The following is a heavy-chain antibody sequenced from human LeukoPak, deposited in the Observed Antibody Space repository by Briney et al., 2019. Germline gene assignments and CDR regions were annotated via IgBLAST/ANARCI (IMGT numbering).Heavy chain of an antibody. CDR2: IKQDGSEK. Sequence: GGSLRLSCAASGFTFSSYWMSWVRQAPGKGLEWVANIKQDGSEKYYVDSVKGRFTISRDNAKNSLNLQMNSLRAEDTAVYYCARDRREIKLWPREYYYYYMDVWGKGTTVTISS. CDR3: ARDRREIKLWPREYYYYYMDV. D-gene: IGHD5-18*01. V-gene: IGHV3-7*01. J-gene: IGHJ6*03. CDR1: GFTFSSYW.